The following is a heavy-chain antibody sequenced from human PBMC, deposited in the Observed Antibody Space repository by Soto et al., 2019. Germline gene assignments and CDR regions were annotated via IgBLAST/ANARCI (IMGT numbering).Heavy chain of an antibody. CDR1: GFTFSSYS. V-gene: IGHV3-48*01. CDR2: ISSSSSTI. J-gene: IGHJ1*01. Sequence: EVQLVESGGGLVQPGGSLRLSCAASGFTFSSYSMNWVRQAPGKGLEWVSYISSSSSTIYYADSVKGRFTISRDNAKNSLYLQMNSLRAEDTAVYYCARVGDYCGGDCLAEYFQHWGQGTLVTVSS. CDR3: ARVGDYCGGDCLAEYFQH. D-gene: IGHD2-21*02.